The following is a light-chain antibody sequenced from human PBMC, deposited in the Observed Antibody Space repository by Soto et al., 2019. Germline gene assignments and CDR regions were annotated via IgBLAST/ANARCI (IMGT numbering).Light chain of an antibody. CDR3: CSCPGSYNPV. CDR2: DVR. Sequence: QSALTQPRSVSGSPGQSVTISCPGTSSDVGHYNYVSWYQQHPGKAPKLMIYDVRQRPSGVPDRFSGSKSANTASLTISGLQAEAEADYYCCSCPGSYNPVFATGTKLTVL. CDR1: SSDVGHYNY. J-gene: IGLJ1*01. V-gene: IGLV2-11*01.